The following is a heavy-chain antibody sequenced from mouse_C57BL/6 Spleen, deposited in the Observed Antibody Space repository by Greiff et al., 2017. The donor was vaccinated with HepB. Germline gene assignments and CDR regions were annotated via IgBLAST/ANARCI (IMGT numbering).Heavy chain of an antibody. V-gene: IGHV5-16*01. J-gene: IGHJ4*01. CDR1: GFTFSDYY. CDR3: ARKLGYYYAMDY. CDR2: INYDGSST. D-gene: IGHD4-1*01. Sequence: EVKLMESEGGLVQPGSSMKLSCTASGFTFSDYYMAWVRQVPEKGLEWVANINYDGSSTYYLDSLKSRFIISRDNAKNILYLQMSSLKSEDTATYYCARKLGYYYAMDYWGQGTSVTVSS.